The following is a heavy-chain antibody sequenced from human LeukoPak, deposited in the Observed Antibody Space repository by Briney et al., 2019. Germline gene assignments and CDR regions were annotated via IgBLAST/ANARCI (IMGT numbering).Heavy chain of an antibody. CDR1: GFTFSSYS. CDR2: ISSSSGTV. J-gene: IGHJ4*02. CDR3: ARDLQGETPFDY. D-gene: IGHD2-21*01. V-gene: IGHV3-48*02. Sequence: GGSLRLSCAASGFTFSSYSMNWVRQAPGKGLEWVSYISSSSGTVYYADSVKGRFTISRDSAKNSLYLQMNSLRDEDTAVYYCARDLQGETPFDYWGQGTLVTVSS.